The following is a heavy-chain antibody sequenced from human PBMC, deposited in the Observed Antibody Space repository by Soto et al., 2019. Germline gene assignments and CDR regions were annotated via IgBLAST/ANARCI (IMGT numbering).Heavy chain of an antibody. CDR1: GFTFSRYA. D-gene: IGHD3-10*01. CDR3: AKDLLEGFGDLSRFYYYGMDV. CDR2: ISYDGTNK. J-gene: IGHJ6*02. V-gene: IGHV3-30*04. Sequence: PGGSLRLSCAASGFTFSRYAMHWVRQAPGKGPEWVAVISYDGTNKQYADSVKGRFTISRDNSRNTLYVQMNSLRVEDTAVYYCAKDLLEGFGDLSRFYYYGMDVWGQGTTVTVSS.